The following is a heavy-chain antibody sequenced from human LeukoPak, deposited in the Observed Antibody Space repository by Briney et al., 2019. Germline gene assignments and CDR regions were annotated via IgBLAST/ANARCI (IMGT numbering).Heavy chain of an antibody. CDR1: GGTFSSYT. CDR3: ARGNTVTTGWFDP. Sequence: SVKVSCKASGGTFSSYTISWVRQAPGQGLEWMGRIIPILGIANYAQKFQGRVTITADKSTSTACMELSSLRSEDTAVYYCARGNTVTTGWFDPWGQGTLVTVSS. D-gene: IGHD4-17*01. J-gene: IGHJ5*02. CDR2: IIPILGIA. V-gene: IGHV1-69*02.